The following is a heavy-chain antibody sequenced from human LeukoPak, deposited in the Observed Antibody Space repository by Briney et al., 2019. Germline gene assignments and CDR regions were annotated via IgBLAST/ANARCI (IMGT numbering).Heavy chain of an antibody. Sequence: ASVTVSFKASGYTFTSYGISWVRQAPGQGLEWMGWIRGNNGNTNYSQNLEGRVTIITDTSTSTAYMELKSLRSAETAVYYCARVDLMNGYYFFDYWGQGTLVTVSS. CDR2: IRGNNGNT. CDR3: ARVDLMNGYYFFDY. J-gene: IGHJ4*02. CDR1: GYTFTSYG. D-gene: IGHD3-9*01. V-gene: IGHV1-18*01.